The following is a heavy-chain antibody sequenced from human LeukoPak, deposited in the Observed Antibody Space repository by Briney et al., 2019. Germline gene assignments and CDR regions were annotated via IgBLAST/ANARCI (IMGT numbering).Heavy chain of an antibody. CDR3: ARVLTLNWFDP. V-gene: IGHV4-38-2*02. Sequence: PSETLSLTCTVSGYSISSGYYWGWIRQPPGKGLEWIGSIYHSGSTNYNPSLKSRVTISVDTSKNQFSLKLSSVTAADTAVYYCARVLTLNWFDPWGQGTLVTVSS. J-gene: IGHJ5*02. CDR1: GYSISSGYY. CDR2: IYHSGST.